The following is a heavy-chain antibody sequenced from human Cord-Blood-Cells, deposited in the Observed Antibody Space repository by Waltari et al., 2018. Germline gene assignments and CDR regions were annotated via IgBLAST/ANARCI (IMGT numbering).Heavy chain of an antibody. Sequence: QVQLVQSGAEVKKPGSSVKVSCKASGGTFSSYATSWVRQAPGQGLEWMGGTIPIFGTANYAQKFQGRVTITADESTSTAYMELSSLRSEDTAVYYCASRVAAAGTWWFDPWGQGTLVTVSS. D-gene: IGHD6-13*01. CDR3: ASRVAAAGTWWFDP. J-gene: IGHJ5*02. CDR2: TIPIFGTA. V-gene: IGHV1-69*01. CDR1: GGTFSSYA.